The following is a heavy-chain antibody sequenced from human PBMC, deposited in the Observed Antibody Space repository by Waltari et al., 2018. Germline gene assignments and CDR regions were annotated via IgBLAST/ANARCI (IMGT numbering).Heavy chain of an antibody. CDR1: GGSFSGYY. CDR3: AKKGLLRAFDI. Sequence: QVQLQQWGAGLLKPSETLSLTCAVYGGSFSGYYWSWIRQPPGKGLEWIGEINHSGSTHYNPSLKSRVTISVDTSKNQFSLKLSSVTAADTAVYYCAKKGLLRAFDIWGQGTMVTVSS. CDR2: INHSGST. J-gene: IGHJ3*02. V-gene: IGHV4-34*01. D-gene: IGHD6-19*01.